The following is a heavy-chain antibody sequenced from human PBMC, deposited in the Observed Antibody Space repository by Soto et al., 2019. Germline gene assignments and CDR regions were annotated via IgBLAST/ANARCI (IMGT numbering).Heavy chain of an antibody. V-gene: IGHV5-51*01. CDR2: IYPGDSDT. CDR3: ARHGGNGVTGEVAGPKYYYYGMDV. D-gene: IGHD2-8*01. Sequence: GESLKISCKGSGYSFTSYWIGWVRQMPGKGLEWMGIIYPGDSDTRYSPSFQGQVTISADKSISTAYLQWSSLKASDTAMYYCARHGGNGVTGEVAGPKYYYYGMDVWGQGTTVTVSS. J-gene: IGHJ6*02. CDR1: GYSFTSYW.